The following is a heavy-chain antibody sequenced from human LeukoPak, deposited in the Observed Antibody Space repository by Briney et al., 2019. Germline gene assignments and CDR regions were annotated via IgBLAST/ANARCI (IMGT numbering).Heavy chain of an antibody. Sequence: GGSLRLSCAASGFTFSTYGMNWVRQAPGEGLEWVTSIRYEGSNKYYANSVKGRFTISRDNSKNTSYLQMNSLRAEDTALYYCAKGDHYDTSGYDAFDIWGQGTMVTVSS. CDR1: GFTFSTYG. CDR3: AKGDHYDTSGYDAFDI. CDR2: IRYEGSNK. J-gene: IGHJ3*02. V-gene: IGHV3-30*02. D-gene: IGHD3-22*01.